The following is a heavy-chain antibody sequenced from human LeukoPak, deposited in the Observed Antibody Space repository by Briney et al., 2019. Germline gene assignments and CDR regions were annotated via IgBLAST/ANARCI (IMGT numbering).Heavy chain of an antibody. CDR3: AKMAGDIVVVVATSFDY. CDR1: GYTFTSYG. CDR2: ISAYNGNT. D-gene: IGHD2-15*01. Sequence: ASVKVSCKASGYTFTSYGISWVRQAPGQGLEWMGWISAYNGNTNYAQKLQGRVTMTTDTSTSTAYMELRSLRSDDTAVYYCAKMAGDIVVVVATSFDYWGQGTLVTVSS. J-gene: IGHJ4*02. V-gene: IGHV1-18*01.